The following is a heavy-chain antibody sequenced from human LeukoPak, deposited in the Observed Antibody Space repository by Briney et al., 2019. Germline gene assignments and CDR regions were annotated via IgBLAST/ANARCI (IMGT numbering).Heavy chain of an antibody. CDR3: ARQSGTYWGLDY. J-gene: IGHJ4*02. D-gene: IGHD1-26*01. V-gene: IGHV1-2*02. CDR1: GYTFTDYY. CDR2: MNVKTGAT. Sequence: GASVKVSCKASGYTFTDYYIHWVRQAPGHGLEWLGWMNVKTGATSSAQRFPGRFTMTRDTSIGTAPMEFSSLTSDDTAVYYCARQSGTYWGLDYWGQGTLVTVSS.